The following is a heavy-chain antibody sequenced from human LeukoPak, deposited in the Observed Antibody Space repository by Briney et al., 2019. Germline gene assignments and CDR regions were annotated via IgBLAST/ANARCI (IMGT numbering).Heavy chain of an antibody. CDR3: AKGIAGSRPPFDY. Sequence: GGSLRLSCEAPGFTFSSYAMSWVRQAPGKGLEWVSGISGSGSSTYYADSVKGRFTISRDNSKNTLYLQMNSLRAEDTAVHYCAKGIAGSRPPFDYWGQGTLVTVSS. CDR1: GFTFSSYA. J-gene: IGHJ4*02. CDR2: ISGSGSST. V-gene: IGHV3-23*01.